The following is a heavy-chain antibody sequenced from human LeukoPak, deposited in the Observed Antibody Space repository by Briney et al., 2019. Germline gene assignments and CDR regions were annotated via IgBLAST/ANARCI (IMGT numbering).Heavy chain of an antibody. J-gene: IGHJ5*02. CDR3: ARDQQWLGASWFDP. CDR2: ISAYNGNT. V-gene: IGHV1-18*01. D-gene: IGHD6-19*01. CDR1: GYTFTSHG. Sequence: ASVKVSCKASGYTFTSHGISWVRQAPGQGLEWMGWISAYNGNTNYAQKLQGRVTMTTDTSTSTAYMELRSLRSDDTAVYYCARDQQWLGASWFDPWGQGTLVTVSS.